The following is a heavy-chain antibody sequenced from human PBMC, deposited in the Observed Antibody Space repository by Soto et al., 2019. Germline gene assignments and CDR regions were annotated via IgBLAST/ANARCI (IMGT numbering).Heavy chain of an antibody. Sequence: ASVKVSCKASGGTFSSYTISWVRQAPGQGLEWMGRIIPILGIANYAQKFQGRVTITADKSTSTAYMELSSLRSEDTAVYYCARSKNLVPAAPLDPYFDYWGQETLLTVSS. D-gene: IGHD2-2*01. V-gene: IGHV1-69*02. CDR2: IIPILGIA. CDR1: GGTFSSYT. J-gene: IGHJ4*02. CDR3: ARSKNLVPAAPLDPYFDY.